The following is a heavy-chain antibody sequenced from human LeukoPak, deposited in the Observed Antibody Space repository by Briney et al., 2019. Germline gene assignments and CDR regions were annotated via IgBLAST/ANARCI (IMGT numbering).Heavy chain of an antibody. J-gene: IGHJ3*02. V-gene: IGHV3-21*01. Sequence: GGSLRLSCAASGFTFSSYSMNWVRQALGKGLEWVSSISSSSSYIYYADSVKGRFTISRDNAKNSLYLQMNSLRAEDTAVYYCARDGTSGSYGAFDIWGQGTMVTVSS. CDR2: ISSSSSYI. CDR3: ARDGTSGSYGAFDI. D-gene: IGHD1-26*01. CDR1: GFTFSSYS.